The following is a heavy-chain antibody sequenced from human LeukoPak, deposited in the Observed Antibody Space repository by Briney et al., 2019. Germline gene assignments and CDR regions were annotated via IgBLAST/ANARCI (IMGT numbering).Heavy chain of an antibody. V-gene: IGHV4-59*01. D-gene: IGHD3-22*01. J-gene: IGHJ3*02. CDR2: IYYNGNT. CDR1: GASISSSY. CDR3: VRGHYDNRGYSNAFDI. Sequence: SGTLSLTCTVSGASISSSYWSWVRQPPGKRLEWIGFIYYNGNTNSNPSLKSRVTISVDTSKNQFSLKLTSVTAADTALYYCVRGHYDNRGYSNAFDIWGQGAMVTASS.